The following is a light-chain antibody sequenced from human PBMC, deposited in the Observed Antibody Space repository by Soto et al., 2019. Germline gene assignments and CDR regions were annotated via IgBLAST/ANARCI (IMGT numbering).Light chain of an antibody. CDR2: GAS. CDR3: QQSNNWPLLT. J-gene: IGKJ4*01. V-gene: IGKV3-15*01. CDR1: QSVSSN. Sequence: EIVMTQSPGTLSVSPGERATLSCRASQSVSSNLAWYQQKPGQAPRLLIYGASTRATGIPARFSGSGSGTEFTLTISSLQSEDFAVYYCQQSNNWPLLTFGGGTKVEIK.